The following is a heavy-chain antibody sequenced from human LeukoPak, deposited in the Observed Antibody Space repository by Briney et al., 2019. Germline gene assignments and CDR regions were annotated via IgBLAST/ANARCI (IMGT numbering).Heavy chain of an antibody. Sequence: ASVKVSYKASGYTFTSSGISWMRQAPGQGLEWMGWISAYNGNTNYAQKLQGRVTMTTDTSTTTAYMELRSLRSDDTAVYYCARRRSGSYWDAFDIWGQGTMVTVSS. CDR1: GYTFTSSG. J-gene: IGHJ3*02. D-gene: IGHD1-26*01. CDR2: ISAYNGNT. V-gene: IGHV1-18*01. CDR3: ARRRSGSYWDAFDI.